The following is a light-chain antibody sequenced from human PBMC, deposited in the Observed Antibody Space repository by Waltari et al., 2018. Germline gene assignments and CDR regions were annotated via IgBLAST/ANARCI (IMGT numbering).Light chain of an antibody. CDR2: EDN. Sequence: QTAPLHPLSVSVSAGQSVTIYCTGTSSDIGSYYFVSWYQHFPGPAPKLLIYEDNNRPSGVPVRFSGSKSGYTAPLAISGLQPEDEADYYCSSYTTSSTVIFGGGTKLTVL. J-gene: IGLJ2*01. CDR1: SSDIGSYYF. CDR3: SSYTTSSTVI. V-gene: IGLV2-18*02.